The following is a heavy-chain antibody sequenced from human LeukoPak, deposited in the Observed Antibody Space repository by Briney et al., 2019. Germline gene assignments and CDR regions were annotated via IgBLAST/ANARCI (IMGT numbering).Heavy chain of an antibody. CDR1: GFTFSNYA. V-gene: IGHV3-23*01. CDR2: LNSGRGAT. D-gene: IGHD6-19*01. CDR3: AKDVARIAVAGSVYFDS. Sequence: GGSLRLSCAASGFTFSNYAMSWVRQTPGKGLEWVSTLNSGRGATYYADSVKGRFTISRDNSKNTLYLQMNGLRAEDTAIYYCAKDVARIAVAGSVYFDSWGQGTRLSVSS. J-gene: IGHJ4*02.